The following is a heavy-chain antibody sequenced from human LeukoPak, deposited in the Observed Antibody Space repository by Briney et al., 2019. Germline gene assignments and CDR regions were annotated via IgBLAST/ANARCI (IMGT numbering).Heavy chain of an antibody. CDR2: ISSSGSTI. J-gene: IGHJ6*03. Sequence: GGSLRLXCAASGFTFSSYEMNWVRRAPGKGLEWVSYISSSGSTIYNADSLKGRFTISRDNAKNSLYLQMNSLRAEDTAVYYCARKAPYYYYMDVWGKGTTVTVSS. CDR3: ARKAPYYYYMDV. CDR1: GFTFSSYE. V-gene: IGHV3-48*03.